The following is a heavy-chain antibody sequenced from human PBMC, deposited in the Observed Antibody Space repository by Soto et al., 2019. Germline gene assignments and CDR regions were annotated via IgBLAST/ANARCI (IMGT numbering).Heavy chain of an antibody. CDR1: GGSISSSSYY. V-gene: IGHV4-39*02. J-gene: IGHJ6*02. CDR2: IYYSGST. D-gene: IGHD3-22*01. Sequence: PSETLSLNCIFSGGSISSSSYYWDWIRQPPGKGLEWIGSIYYSGSTYYNPSLKSRVTISVDTSKNQFSLKLSSVTAADTAVYYCARDPSRRYYDSSGYYYPLVYGMDVWGQGTTVT. CDR3: ARDPSRRYYDSSGYYYPLVYGMDV.